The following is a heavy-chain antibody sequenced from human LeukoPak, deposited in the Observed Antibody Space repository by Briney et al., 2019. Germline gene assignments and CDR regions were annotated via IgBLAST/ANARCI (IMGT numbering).Heavy chain of an antibody. D-gene: IGHD6-13*01. CDR1: GYTFTSYH. CDR3: ARDPQNAAAGRIYYYYYMDV. V-gene: IGHV1-46*01. Sequence: ASVKVSCKASGYTFTSYHMHWVRQAPGQGLEWMGIINPSGGSTSYAQKFQGRVTMTRDTSTSTVYMELSSLRSEDTAVYYCARDPQNAAAGRIYYYYYMDVWGKGTTVTISS. J-gene: IGHJ6*03. CDR2: INPSGGST.